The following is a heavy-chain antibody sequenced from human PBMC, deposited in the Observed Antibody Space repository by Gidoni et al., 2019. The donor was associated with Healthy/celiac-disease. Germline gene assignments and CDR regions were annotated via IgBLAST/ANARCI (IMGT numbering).Heavy chain of an antibody. Sequence: EVQLVESGGGLVQPGRSLRRRCAASGCTFDDYAMHWVRQAPGKGLEWVSGISWNSGSIGYADSVKGRFTISRDNAKNSLYLQMNSLRAEDTALYYCAIGTAMGPPAMDYWGQGTLVTVSS. D-gene: IGHD5-18*01. V-gene: IGHV3-9*01. CDR3: AIGTAMGPPAMDY. J-gene: IGHJ4*02. CDR2: ISWNSGSI. CDR1: GCTFDDYA.